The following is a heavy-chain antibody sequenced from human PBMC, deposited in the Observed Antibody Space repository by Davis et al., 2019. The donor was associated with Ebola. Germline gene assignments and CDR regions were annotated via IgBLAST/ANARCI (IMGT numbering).Heavy chain of an antibody. CDR3: ARGYCSSTSCHPKYNWFDP. V-gene: IGHV4-59*08. CDR2: IYYSGST. D-gene: IGHD2-2*01. CDR1: GGSFSGYY. Sequence: SETLSLTCAVYGGSFSGYYWSWIRQPPGKGLEWIGYIYYSGSTNYNPSLKSRVTISVDTSKNQFSLKLSSVTAADTAVYYCARGYCSSTSCHPKYNWFDPWGQGTLVTVSS. J-gene: IGHJ5*02.